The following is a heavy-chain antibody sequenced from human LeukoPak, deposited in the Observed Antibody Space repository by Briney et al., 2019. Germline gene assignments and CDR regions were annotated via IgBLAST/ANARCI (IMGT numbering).Heavy chain of an antibody. J-gene: IGHJ6*02. CDR3: AKPRGTVVVAAHYYYYAMDV. CDR2: LDGSGASI. CDR1: GFSFGTHG. D-gene: IGHD2-15*01. Sequence: GSLRLSCAASGFSFGTHGMSWVRQGPGKGLEWVSALDGSGASIYYTDSVKGRFTIFRDNSKNTLFLQMNSLRAEDTAVYYCAKPRGTVVVAAHYYYYAMDVWGQGTTVTVSS. V-gene: IGHV3-23*01.